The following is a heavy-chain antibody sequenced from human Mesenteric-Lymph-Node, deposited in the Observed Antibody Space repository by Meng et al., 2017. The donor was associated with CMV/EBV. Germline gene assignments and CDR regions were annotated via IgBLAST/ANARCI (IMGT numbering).Heavy chain of an antibody. CDR1: GGFVSSGRYF. D-gene: IGHD1-26*01. V-gene: IGHV4-61*01. Sequence: GSLRPSCTVSGGFVSSGRYFWSWIRQPPGKGLEWISYIHYSGSTDYNPSLKSRVTISVDTSKNQFSLQLSSVTAADTAVYYCARDPSPIVGAAYGVDVWGQGTTVTVSS. CDR3: ARDPSPIVGAAYGVDV. J-gene: IGHJ6*02. CDR2: IHYSGST.